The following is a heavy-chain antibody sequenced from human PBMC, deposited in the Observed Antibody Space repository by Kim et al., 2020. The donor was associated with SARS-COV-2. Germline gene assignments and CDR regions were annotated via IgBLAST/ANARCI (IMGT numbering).Heavy chain of an antibody. CDR2: ISSSSSYT. Sequence: GGSLRLSCAASGFTFSDYYMSWIRQAPGKGLEWVSYISSSSSYTNYADSVKGRFTISRDNAKNSLYLQMNSLRAEDTAVYYCARVHDYGDYGGNWFDPWGQGTLVTVSS. CDR3: ARVHDYGDYGGNWFDP. D-gene: IGHD4-17*01. V-gene: IGHV3-11*05. J-gene: IGHJ5*02. CDR1: GFTFSDYY.